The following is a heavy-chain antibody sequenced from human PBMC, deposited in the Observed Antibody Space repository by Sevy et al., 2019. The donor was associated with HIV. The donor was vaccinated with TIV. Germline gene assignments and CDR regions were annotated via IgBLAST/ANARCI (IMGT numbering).Heavy chain of an antibody. Sequence: SETLSLTCTVSGYSISSGYYWGWIRQPPGKGLEWIGGIYHSGSTYYNPSLKSRVTISVDTSKNQFSLKLSSVTAADTAVYYCARTIVGATRFNYWGQGTLVTVSS. V-gene: IGHV4-38-2*02. J-gene: IGHJ4*02. CDR1: GYSISSGYY. D-gene: IGHD1-26*01. CDR3: ARTIVGATRFNY. CDR2: IYHSGST.